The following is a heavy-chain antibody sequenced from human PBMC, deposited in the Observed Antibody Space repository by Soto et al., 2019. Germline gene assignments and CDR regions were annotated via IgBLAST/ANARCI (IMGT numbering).Heavy chain of an antibody. V-gene: IGHV4-39*01. CDR2: IYYSGST. D-gene: IGHD6-6*01. CDR3: ARGLLSIAARPDQYNWFDP. CDR1: GGSISSSSYY. J-gene: IGHJ5*02. Sequence: PSETLSLTCTVSGGSISSSSYYWGWIRQPPGKGLEWIGSIYYSGSTYYNPSLKSRVTISVDTSKNQFSLKLSSVTAADTAVYYCARGLLSIAARPDQYNWFDPWGQGTLVTVSS.